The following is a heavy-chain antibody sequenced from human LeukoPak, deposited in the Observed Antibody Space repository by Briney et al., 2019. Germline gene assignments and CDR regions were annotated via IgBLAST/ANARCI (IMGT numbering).Heavy chain of an antibody. CDR2: INHSGDT. V-gene: IGHV4-34*01. CDR1: GGTFSGYY. Sequence: SETLSLTCAVYGGTFSGYYWSWIRQPPGKGLEWIGEINHSGDTKYNPSLKSRVSMSVDVSKDQFSLKLTSLTAADTAVYYCARGSRNYNNYEGADYWGQGTLVTVSS. CDR3: ARGSRNYNNYEGADY. J-gene: IGHJ4*02. D-gene: IGHD4-11*01.